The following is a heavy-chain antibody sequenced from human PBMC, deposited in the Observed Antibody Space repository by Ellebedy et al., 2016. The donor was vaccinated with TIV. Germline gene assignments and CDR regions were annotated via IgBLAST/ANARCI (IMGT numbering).Heavy chain of an antibody. Sequence: PGGSLRLSCAASGFTFSSYWMSWVRQAPGKGLEWVANIKEDGSGKYYVDSVKGRFTISRDNAKNSLYLQMNSLRAEDTAVYYCAKAGYSYGYAWFDPWGQGTLVTVSS. CDR3: AKAGYSYGYAWFDP. CDR2: IKEDGSGK. D-gene: IGHD5-18*01. V-gene: IGHV3-7*01. CDR1: GFTFSSYW. J-gene: IGHJ5*02.